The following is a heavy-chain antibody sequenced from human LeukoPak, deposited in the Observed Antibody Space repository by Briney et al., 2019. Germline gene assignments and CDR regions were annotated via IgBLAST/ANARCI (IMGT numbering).Heavy chain of an antibody. Sequence: GGSLRLSCAASGFTFSDYYMSWIRQAPGKGLEWVSYISSSSSYTNYADSVKGRFTISRDNAKNSPYLQMNSLRAEDTAVYYCARVGPYSSSWYYFDYWGQGTLVTVSS. CDR1: GFTFSDYY. D-gene: IGHD6-13*01. CDR2: ISSSSSYT. V-gene: IGHV3-11*05. J-gene: IGHJ4*02. CDR3: ARVGPYSSSWYYFDY.